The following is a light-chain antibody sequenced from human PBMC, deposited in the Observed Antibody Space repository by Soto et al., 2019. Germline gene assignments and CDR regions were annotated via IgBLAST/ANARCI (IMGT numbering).Light chain of an antibody. Sequence: DIQLTQSPSFLSASVGDRVTITCRASQAISSSLAWYQHNPGKAPKLLIYAASNLQNGVPSSFSGSESGTEFALTVSSLQPEDFATYYCQHLNDDRYTCRQGPKEEIK. J-gene: IGKJ2*01. V-gene: IGKV1-9*01. CDR1: QAISSS. CDR3: QHLNDDRYT. CDR2: AAS.